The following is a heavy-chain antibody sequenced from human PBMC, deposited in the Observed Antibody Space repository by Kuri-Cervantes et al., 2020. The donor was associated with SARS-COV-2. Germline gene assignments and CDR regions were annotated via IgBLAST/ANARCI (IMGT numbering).Heavy chain of an antibody. V-gene: IGHV4-34*01. Sequence: ESLKISCAVYGGSFSGYYWNWIRQPPGKGLEWIGEIKHSGSTNYNPSLKSRVTILVDTSKNQFSLKLSSVTAADTAVYYCARGAYYDFWSGYYPAYYFDYWGQGTLVTVSS. J-gene: IGHJ4*02. CDR3: ARGAYYDFWSGYYPAYYFDY. CDR2: IKHSGST. D-gene: IGHD3-3*01. CDR1: GGSFSGYY.